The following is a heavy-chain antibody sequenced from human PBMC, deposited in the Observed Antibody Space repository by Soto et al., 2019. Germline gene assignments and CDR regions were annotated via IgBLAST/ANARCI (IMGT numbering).Heavy chain of an antibody. D-gene: IGHD2-21*02. J-gene: IGHJ6*03. CDR2: VFYSGST. CDR3: ARGSFVTHYYYYHMDV. CDR1: GGSISSSSCC. V-gene: IGHV4-39*01. Sequence: SETLCLTCTVAGGSISSSSCCWGLIRQPPGKGLEWIGSVFYSGSTYYNPSLKSRVTISVDTSNNQFSLNLSSVTAADTAVYYCARGSFVTHYYYYHMDVWGKGTPVTVSS.